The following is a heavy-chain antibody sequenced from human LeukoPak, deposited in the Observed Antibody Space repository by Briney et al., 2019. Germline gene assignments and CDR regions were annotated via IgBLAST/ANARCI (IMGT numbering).Heavy chain of an antibody. CDR1: GYTFTSYC. J-gene: IGHJ4*02. D-gene: IGHD3-9*01. V-gene: IGHV1-46*01. Sequence: ASVKVSCKASGYTFTSYCMHWVRQAPGQGLEWMGIINPSGGSTRYAQKFQGRVTMTRDTSTSTVFMELSSLRSEDTAVYYCARRSLTGSEGVDYWGQGTLVTVSS. CDR3: ARRSLTGSEGVDY. CDR2: INPSGGST.